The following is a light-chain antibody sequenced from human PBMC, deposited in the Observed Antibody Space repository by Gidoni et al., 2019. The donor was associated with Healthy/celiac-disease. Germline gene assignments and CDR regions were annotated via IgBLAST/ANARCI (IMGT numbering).Light chain of an antibody. CDR1: QNIYTS. J-gene: IGKJ4*01. CDR2: AAS. CDR3: QQSYTTPLT. Sequence: DIQMTQSPSSLSAPLGDRVTIPCRASQNIYTSLNWYQQKQGIAPNLLIYAASILQSGVPSRVSGSGSGTDFTLTITSLQPEDFATYYCQQSYTTPLTFGGGTKVAIK. V-gene: IGKV1-39*01.